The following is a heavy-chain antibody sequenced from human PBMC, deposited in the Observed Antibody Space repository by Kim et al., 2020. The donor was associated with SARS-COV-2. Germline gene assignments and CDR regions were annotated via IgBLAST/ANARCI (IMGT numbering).Heavy chain of an antibody. J-gene: IGHJ5*02. CDR1: GFTLSSYW. V-gene: IGHV3-74*01. D-gene: IGHD6-6*01. Sequence: GGSLRLSCAASGFTLSSYWMHWVRQAPGRGLVWVARIKGDGSNTRYADYVRGRFTISRDNAKNTLYLQMNSLRAEDTAVYYCGRVESDSTSSEINHWGQGTLVTVSS. CDR3: GRVESDSTSSEINH. CDR2: IKGDGSNT.